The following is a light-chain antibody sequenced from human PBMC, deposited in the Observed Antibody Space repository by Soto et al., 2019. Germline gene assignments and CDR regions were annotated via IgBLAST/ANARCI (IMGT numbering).Light chain of an antibody. CDR2: LNNDGSH. CDR1: SGHSSYA. V-gene: IGLV4-69*01. J-gene: IGLJ2*01. CDR3: QTWGTGFQF. Sequence: QLVLTQSPSASASLGASVKLTCTLSSGHSSYAIAWHQKQPGKGPRYLMDLNNDGSHTKGDGIPDRFSGSSSGADRYLIISSLQSEDEADYYCQTWGTGFQFFGGGPKVTVL.